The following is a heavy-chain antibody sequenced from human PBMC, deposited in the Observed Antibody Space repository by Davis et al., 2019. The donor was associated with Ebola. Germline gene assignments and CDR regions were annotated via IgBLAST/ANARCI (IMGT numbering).Heavy chain of an antibody. J-gene: IGHJ6*02. CDR1: GGSLSNYV. CDR3: AGIKTFGVTRGMDV. CDR2: MYYSGYT. Sequence: SETLSLTCTVSGGSLSNYVWSWIRQPPGKGLEWVVYMYYSGYTSYNPSLKSRVSISLDTTKNQFSLKMTSVTAADTAVYYCAGIKTFGVTRGMDVWGQGTTVTVSS. D-gene: IGHD3-3*01. V-gene: IGHV4-59*01.